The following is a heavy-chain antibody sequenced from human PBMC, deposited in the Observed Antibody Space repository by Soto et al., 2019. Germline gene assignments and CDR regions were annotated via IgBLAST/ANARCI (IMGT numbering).Heavy chain of an antibody. J-gene: IGHJ6*04. CDR2: IIPIFGTA. CDR3: AGPPPVGYAFFYYSYSGMDV. CDR1: GGTFSSYA. Sequence: QVQLVQSGAEVKKPGSSVKVSCKASGGTFSSYAISWVRQAPGQGLEWMGGIIPIFGTANYAQKFQGRVTITADESTRTAYRGRRSRRSEDTAVYYCAGPPPVGYAFFYYSYSGMDVGGKGPTFPVSS. V-gene: IGHV1-69*12. D-gene: IGHD2-2*01.